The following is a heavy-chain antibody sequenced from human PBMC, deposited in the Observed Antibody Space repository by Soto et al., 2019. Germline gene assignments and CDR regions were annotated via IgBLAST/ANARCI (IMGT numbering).Heavy chain of an antibody. D-gene: IGHD1-26*01. CDR3: ARNGYYSCDY. Sequence: QVQLQESGPGLVKPSETLSLTCAVSGGSISNGNWWSWVRQPPGKGLEWIGEIHHRGSTNYNPSLKSHVTISVDKSKNQFFLKLSSVTVADTAVYYCARNGYYSCDYWGQGILVTVSS. CDR1: GGSISNGNW. V-gene: IGHV4-4*02. CDR2: IHHRGST. J-gene: IGHJ4*02.